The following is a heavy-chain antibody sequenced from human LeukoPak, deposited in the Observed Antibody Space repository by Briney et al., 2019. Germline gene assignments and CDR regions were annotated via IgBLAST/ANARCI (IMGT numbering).Heavy chain of an antibody. V-gene: IGHV4-39*01. CDR3: ARQHPPPRISLVRGVEY. D-gene: IGHD3-10*01. J-gene: IGHJ4*02. CDR1: GGSISSSSYY. CDR2: IYHSGNT. Sequence: KSSETLSLTCTVSGGSISSSSYYWGWIRQPPGKGLEWIGSIYHSGNTYYNPSLKSRVTISVDTSKNQFSLKVSSVTAADTAVYYCARQHPPPRISLVRGVEYWGQGTLVTVSS.